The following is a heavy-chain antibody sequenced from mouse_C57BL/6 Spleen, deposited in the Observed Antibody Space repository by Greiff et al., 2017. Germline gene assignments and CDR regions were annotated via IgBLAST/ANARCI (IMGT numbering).Heavy chain of an antibody. Sequence: VQLQQSGAELVRPGASVTLSCKASGYTFTDYEMHWVKQTPVHGLEWIGAIDPETGGTAYNQKFKGKAILTADKSSSTAYMELRSLTSEDSAVYYGTIGDGYYVPWFAYWGQGTLVTVSA. D-gene: IGHD2-3*01. CDR1: GYTFTDYE. CDR2: IDPETGGT. J-gene: IGHJ3*01. V-gene: IGHV1-15*01. CDR3: TIGDGYYVPWFAY.